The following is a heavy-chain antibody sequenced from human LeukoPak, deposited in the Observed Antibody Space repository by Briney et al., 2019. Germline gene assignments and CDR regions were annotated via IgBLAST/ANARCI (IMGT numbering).Heavy chain of an antibody. CDR1: GFTFSNYA. CDR2: ISGSGGST. V-gene: IGHV3-23*01. J-gene: IGHJ4*02. Sequence: GGSLRLSCVASGFTFSNYAMSWVRQAPGKGLEWVSAISGSGGSTYYADSVKGRFTISRDNAKNSLYLQMNSLRAEDTAVYYCARDPYSAAISDYWGQGTLVTVSS. D-gene: IGHD2-2*02. CDR3: ARDPYSAAISDY.